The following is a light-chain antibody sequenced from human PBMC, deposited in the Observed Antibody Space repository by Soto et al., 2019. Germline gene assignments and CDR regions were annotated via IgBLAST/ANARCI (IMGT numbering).Light chain of an antibody. Sequence: DIQMTQSPSSLSESAGDRVTITCQASQNINNYLNWYQQKPGKAPKLLINDASNLQTGVPSRFSGSGSGTDFTLVIGSLQPEDIATYYCQQHDSFPTFGQGTRLEIK. J-gene: IGKJ5*01. CDR2: DAS. CDR1: QNINNY. CDR3: QQHDSFPT. V-gene: IGKV1-33*01.